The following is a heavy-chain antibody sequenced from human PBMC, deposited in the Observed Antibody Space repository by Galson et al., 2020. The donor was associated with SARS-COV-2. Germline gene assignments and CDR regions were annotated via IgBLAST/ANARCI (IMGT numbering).Heavy chain of an antibody. CDR1: GYSFTSNW. CDR3: ARRASSWYVAFDI. Sequence: GASLKISCKGSGYSFTSNWIGWVRQMPGKGLEWMGIIYPGDSDTRYSPSFQGQITISADKSLNTAYLQWSSLKASDTATYYCARRASSWYVAFDIWGQGTMVTVSS. V-gene: IGHV5-51*01. J-gene: IGHJ3*02. CDR2: IYPGDSDT. D-gene: IGHD6-13*01.